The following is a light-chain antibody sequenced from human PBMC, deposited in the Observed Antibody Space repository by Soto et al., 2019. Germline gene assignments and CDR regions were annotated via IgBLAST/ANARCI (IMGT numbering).Light chain of an antibody. J-gene: IGLJ1*01. CDR3: SSYTSSSTLYV. Sequence: QSALTQPASVSGSPGQSITISCTGTSSDVGDYNYVSWYQQHPGKAPKLMIYDVSNRPSGVSNRFSGSTSGNTASLTISGLQYEDESDYYCSSYTSSSTLYVFGTGTKLTVL. CDR1: SSDVGDYNY. CDR2: DVS. V-gene: IGLV2-14*01.